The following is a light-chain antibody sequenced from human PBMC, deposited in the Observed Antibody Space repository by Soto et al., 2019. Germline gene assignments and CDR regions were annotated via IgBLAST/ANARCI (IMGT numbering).Light chain of an antibody. CDR1: ESVGSN. CDR3: QKFNKWPWT. J-gene: IGKJ1*01. CDR2: DAS. Sequence: EIVMTHSPFTRSVSPWERSTLSFRASESVGSNLAWYQQKPGQPPRLLIYDASMRETGVPPRFSGSGSGTEFTLTISNLQSEDFAIYFCQKFNKWPWTFGQGTKVDIK. V-gene: IGKV3-15*01.